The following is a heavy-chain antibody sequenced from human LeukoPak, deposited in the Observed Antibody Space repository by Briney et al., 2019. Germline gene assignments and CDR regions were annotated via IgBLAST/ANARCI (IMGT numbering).Heavy chain of an antibody. J-gene: IGHJ4*02. CDR1: GGSISSYY. CDR3: ARGNILTGYCFDF. V-gene: IGHV4-59*12. D-gene: IGHD3-9*01. CDR2: IYYSGST. Sequence: SETLSLTCTVSGGSISSYYWSWIRQPPGKGLEWIGYIYYSGSTNYNPSLKSRATISTDTSKHQFSLRLSSVTAADTAVYYCARGNILTGYCFDFWGQGALVTVSS.